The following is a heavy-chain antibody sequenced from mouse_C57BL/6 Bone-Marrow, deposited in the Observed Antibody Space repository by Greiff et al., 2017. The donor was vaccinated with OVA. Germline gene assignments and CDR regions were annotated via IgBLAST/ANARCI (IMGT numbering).Heavy chain of an antibody. CDR3: ASNYGKLRAYAMDY. CDR2: IHPNSGST. Sequence: VKLQQPGAELVKPGASVKLSCKASGYTFTSYWMHWVKQRPGQGLEWIGMIHPNSGSTNYTEKFKSKATLTVDKSSSTAYMQLSSLTSEDSAVYYCASNYGKLRAYAMDYWGQGTSVTVSS. V-gene: IGHV1-64*01. D-gene: IGHD1-1*01. CDR1: GYTFTSYW. J-gene: IGHJ4*01.